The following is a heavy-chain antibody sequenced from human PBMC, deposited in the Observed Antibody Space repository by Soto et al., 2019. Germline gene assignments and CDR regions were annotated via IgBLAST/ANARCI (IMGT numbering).Heavy chain of an antibody. J-gene: IGHJ6*02. D-gene: IGHD1-1*01. Sequence: QLQLQESGAGLVKPSQTLSLTCAVSGGSISSGGYSWSWTRQRPGKGLEGIGNIYRSGSTYYNPSLKSRAPITVDTSKNQFSRKLSSVPAAATPVYYCARVPDVWGQGTTVTVSS. CDR1: GGSISSGGYS. CDR2: IYRSGST. V-gene: IGHV4-30-2*01. CDR3: ARVPDV.